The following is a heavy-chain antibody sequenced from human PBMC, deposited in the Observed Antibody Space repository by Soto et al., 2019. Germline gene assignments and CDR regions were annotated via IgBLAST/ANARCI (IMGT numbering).Heavy chain of an antibody. CDR2: NYYSGST. J-gene: IGHJ4*02. CDR3: SRVHFVETYRQETFYYFDY. CDR1: GGFISSRTNY. Sequence: PSETLSLTCTVSGGFISSRTNYWGWIRQPPGEGLESIGTNYYSGSTSYNPSLESRLPISVDTSKNQFSLRLTSVTAADTAMYYCSRVHFVETYRQETFYYFDYWGQGSLVTVSS. V-gene: IGHV4-39*01. D-gene: IGHD2-21*01.